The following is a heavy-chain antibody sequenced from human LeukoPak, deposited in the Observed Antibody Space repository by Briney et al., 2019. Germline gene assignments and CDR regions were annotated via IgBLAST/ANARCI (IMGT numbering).Heavy chain of an antibody. J-gene: IGHJ4*02. CDR2: INWNGGST. D-gene: IGHD2-2*01. Sequence: GGSLRLSCAASGFTFDDYGMSWVRQAPGKGLEWVSGINWNGGSTGYADSVKGRFTISRDNAKNSLYLQMNSLRAEDTALYYCAGPMGPAAIFGFDYWGQGTLVTVSS. CDR3: AGPMGPAAIFGFDY. CDR1: GFTFDDYG. V-gene: IGHV3-20*04.